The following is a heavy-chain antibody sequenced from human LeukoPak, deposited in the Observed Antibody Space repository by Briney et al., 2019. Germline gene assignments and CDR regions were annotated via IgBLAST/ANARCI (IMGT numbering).Heavy chain of an antibody. Sequence: GGSLRLSCAASGFTVSSNYMSWVRQAPGKGLEWVSVIYSGGSTYYADSVKGRFTISRDNSKNTLYLQMNSLRAEDTAVYYCARVAYSSDGYYYYYMDVWGKGTTVTVSS. J-gene: IGHJ6*03. CDR3: ARVAYSSDGYYYYYMDV. D-gene: IGHD6-25*01. CDR2: IYSGGST. V-gene: IGHV3-53*01. CDR1: GFTVSSNY.